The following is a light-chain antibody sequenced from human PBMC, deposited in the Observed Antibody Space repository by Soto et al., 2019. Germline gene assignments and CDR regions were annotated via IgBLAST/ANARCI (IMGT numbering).Light chain of an antibody. J-gene: IGKJ3*01. Sequence: EIVLTQSPATLSLSPGERATLSCRASQSVSSYLAWYQQKPGQAPRLLIYDASNRATGIPARFSGSGSGTDFTLTISSLEPEDFAVSYCQQRSNWRYKFTCGHGTKVDIK. CDR1: QSVSSY. CDR2: DAS. CDR3: QQRSNWRYKFT. V-gene: IGKV3-11*01.